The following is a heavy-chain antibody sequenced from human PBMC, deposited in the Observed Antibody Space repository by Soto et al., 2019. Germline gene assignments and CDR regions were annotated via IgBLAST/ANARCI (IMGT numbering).Heavy chain of an antibody. CDR3: ARSSNLYYYYYGMDV. V-gene: IGHV5-51*01. J-gene: IGHJ6*02. Sequence: LGESLKISCKGSGYSFTSYWIGWVRQMPGKGLEWMGIIYPGDSDTRYSPSFQGQVTISADKSISTAYLQWSSLKASDTAMYYCARSSNLYYYYYGMDVWGQGTTVTVSS. CDR2: IYPGDSDT. CDR1: GYSFTSYW.